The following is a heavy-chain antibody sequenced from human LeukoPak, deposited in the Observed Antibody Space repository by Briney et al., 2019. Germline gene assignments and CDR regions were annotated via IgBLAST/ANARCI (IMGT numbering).Heavy chain of an antibody. Sequence: GASVKVSCKTSGYTFTYYYVHWMRQAPGQGLEWMGWLNPTTGGTYYAQKFQGRVTMTRDTSISTIYVDLSGLTSDDTAVYYCARDYRPTDCSGGDCPYYYFDYWGQGTLVTVSS. D-gene: IGHD2-15*01. V-gene: IGHV1-2*02. CDR3: ARDYRPTDCSGGDCPYYYFDY. CDR2: LNPTTGGT. J-gene: IGHJ4*02. CDR1: GYTFTYYY.